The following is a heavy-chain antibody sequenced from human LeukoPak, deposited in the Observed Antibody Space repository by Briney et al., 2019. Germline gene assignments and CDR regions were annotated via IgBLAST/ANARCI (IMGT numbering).Heavy chain of an antibody. CDR1: GGSISSGDYY. CDR3: ARGKPYYDFWSGKGGFDY. D-gene: IGHD3-3*01. Sequence: SETLSLTCTVSGGSISSGDYYWSWIRQPPGKGLEWIGYIYYSGSTYYNPSLKSRVTISVDTSKNQFSLKLGSVTAADTAVYYCARGKPYYDFWSGKGGFDYWGQGTLVTVSS. CDR2: IYYSGST. V-gene: IGHV4-30-4*08. J-gene: IGHJ4*02.